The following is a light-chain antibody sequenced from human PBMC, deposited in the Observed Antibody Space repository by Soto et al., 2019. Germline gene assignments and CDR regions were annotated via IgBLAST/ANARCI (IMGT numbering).Light chain of an antibody. CDR2: EVN. J-gene: IGLJ1*01. CDR1: SSDVGSYNL. V-gene: IGLV2-23*02. Sequence: QSVLTQPASVSGSPGQSITISCTGTSSDVGSYNLVSWYQQHPGKAPKLMIYEVNKRPSGVSNRFSGYKSGNTASLTISGLQAEDEADYYCCSYARSSTLYVFGSGTKLTVL. CDR3: CSYARSSTLYV.